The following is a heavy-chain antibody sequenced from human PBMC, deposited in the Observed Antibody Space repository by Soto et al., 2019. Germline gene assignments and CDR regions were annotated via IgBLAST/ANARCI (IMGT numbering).Heavy chain of an antibody. D-gene: IGHD2-2*01. V-gene: IGHV1-46*03. Sequence: KVCCKEPGYTCTCRYMHSLQQATGQGLEWMGIINPSGGSTSYAQKFQGRVTMTRDTSTSTVYMELSSLRSEDTAVYYCARSLPCSSTSCQYYYYYMDVWGNGTTVTVSS. CDR3: ARSLPCSSTSCQYYYYYMDV. J-gene: IGHJ6*03. CDR2: INPSGGST. CDR1: GYTCTCRY.